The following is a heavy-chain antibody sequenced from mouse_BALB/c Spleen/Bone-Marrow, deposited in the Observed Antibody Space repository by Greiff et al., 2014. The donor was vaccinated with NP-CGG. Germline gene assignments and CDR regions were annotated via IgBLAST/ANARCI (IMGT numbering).Heavy chain of an antibody. Sequence: EVKLMESGPELVKPGASVKISCKTSGYTFTEYTMHWVKQSHGKSLEWIGGTNPNNGATSYNQKLKGKATLTVDTSSSTAYMELRSLTSDDSAVYFCARRQFGPAWFAYWGQGTLVTGSA. CDR3: ARRQFGPAWFAY. CDR2: TNPNNGAT. D-gene: IGHD6-1*01. V-gene: IGHV1-22*01. J-gene: IGHJ3*01. CDR1: GYTFTEYT.